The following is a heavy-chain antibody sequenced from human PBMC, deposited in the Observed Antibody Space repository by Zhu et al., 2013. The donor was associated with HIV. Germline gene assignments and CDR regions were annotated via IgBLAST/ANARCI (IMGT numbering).Heavy chain of an antibody. CDR1: GYIFTSYY. Sequence: KKPGASVKISCTASGYIFTSYYMHWVRQAPGQGLEWMGIINPSGGSTSYAQKFQGRVTMTRDTSTSTVYMELSSLRSEDTAVYYCARDLKSDYYYYGMDVWGQGTTVTVSS. V-gene: IGHV1-46*01. CDR2: INPSGGST. CDR3: ARDLKSDYYYYGMDV. J-gene: IGHJ6*02.